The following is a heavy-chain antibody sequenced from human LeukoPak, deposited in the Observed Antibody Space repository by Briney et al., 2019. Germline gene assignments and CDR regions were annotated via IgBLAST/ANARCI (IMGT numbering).Heavy chain of an antibody. CDR2: ISGSGGST. D-gene: IGHD6-19*01. V-gene: IGHV3-23*01. Sequence: GGSLRLSCAASGFTFSSYAMSWVRQAPGKGLEWVSAISGSGGSTYYADSVKGRFTISRDNSKNTLYLQMNSLRAEDTAVYYCAKDRSRGIAVAGRAFDIWGQGTMVTVSS. J-gene: IGHJ3*02. CDR3: AKDRSRGIAVAGRAFDI. CDR1: GFTFSSYA.